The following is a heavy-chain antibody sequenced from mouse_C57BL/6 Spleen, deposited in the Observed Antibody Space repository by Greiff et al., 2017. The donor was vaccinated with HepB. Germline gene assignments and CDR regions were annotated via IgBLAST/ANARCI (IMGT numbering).Heavy chain of an antibody. V-gene: IGHV5-12*01. CDR2: ISNGGGST. CDR1: GFTFSDYY. CDR3: ARERIYYYGSSYGYFDV. D-gene: IGHD1-1*01. J-gene: IGHJ1*03. Sequence: EVQVVESGGGLVQPGGSLKLSCAASGFTFSDYYMYWVRQTPEKRLEWVSYISNGGGSTYYPDTVKCRFTISRDNAKNTLYLQMSRLKSEDTAMYYCARERIYYYGSSYGYFDVWGTGTTVTVSS.